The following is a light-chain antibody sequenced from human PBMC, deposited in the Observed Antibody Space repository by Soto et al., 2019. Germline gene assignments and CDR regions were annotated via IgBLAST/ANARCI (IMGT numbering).Light chain of an antibody. Sequence: EIVMTQSPATLSVSPGERAALSCRASQSLTSYLAWFQQKPGQAPSLLIYGASARATGIPDRFSGSGSGTEFTLTINSLQSEDFAVYYCQQYYSWPLTFGGGTTVEI. V-gene: IGKV3-15*01. CDR1: QSLTSY. J-gene: IGKJ4*01. CDR2: GAS. CDR3: QQYYSWPLT.